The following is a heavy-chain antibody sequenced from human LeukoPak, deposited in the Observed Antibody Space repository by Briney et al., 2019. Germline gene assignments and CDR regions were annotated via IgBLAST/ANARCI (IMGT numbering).Heavy chain of an antibody. CDR3: ARDKGTRALDY. CDR1: GITFSASG. D-gene: IGHD1-1*01. CDR2: IWSDGSNQ. V-gene: IGHV3-33*01. J-gene: IGHJ4*02. Sequence: GGSLRLSCAASGITFSASGMHWVRQAPGKGLEWVAMIWSDGSNQYYADSVKGRFTISRDNSKNTVYLQMDSLRAEDTAIHFCARDKGTRALDYWGQGVLVTVSS.